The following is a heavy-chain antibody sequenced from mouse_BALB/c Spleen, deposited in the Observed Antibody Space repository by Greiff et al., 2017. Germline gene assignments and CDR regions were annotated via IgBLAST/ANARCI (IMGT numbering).Heavy chain of an antibody. CDR2: IDPANGNT. V-gene: IGHV14-3*02. D-gene: IGHD1-1*01. CDR1: GFNIKDTY. CDR3: ARGGYYGAMDY. J-gene: IGHJ4*01. Sequence: VQLQQSGAELAKPGASVKLSCTASGFNIKDTYMHWVKQRPEQGLEWIGRIDPANGNTKYDPKFQGKATITADTSSNTAYLQLSSLTSEDTAVYYCARGGYYGAMDYWGQGTSVTVSS.